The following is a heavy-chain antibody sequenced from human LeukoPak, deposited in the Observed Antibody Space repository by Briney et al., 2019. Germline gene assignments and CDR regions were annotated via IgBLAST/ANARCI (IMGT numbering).Heavy chain of an antibody. Sequence: SETLSLTCTVSSYSTSSHYYWGWIRQPPGKGLEWIGSAYHSGSTYYNPSLKSRVTISVDTSKNQFSLKLSSVTAADTAVYYCARFSPGGYYYDSSGYVFDYWGQGTLVTVSS. D-gene: IGHD3-22*01. CDR3: ARFSPGGYYYDSSGYVFDY. CDR2: AYHSGST. J-gene: IGHJ4*02. CDR1: SYSTSSHYY. V-gene: IGHV4-38-2*02.